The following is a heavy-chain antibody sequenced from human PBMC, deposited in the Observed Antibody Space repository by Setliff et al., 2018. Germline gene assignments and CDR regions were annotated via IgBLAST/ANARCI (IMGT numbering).Heavy chain of an antibody. V-gene: IGHV3-43D*03. J-gene: IGHJ4*02. Sequence: GGSLRLSCAASGFKFDDYPMHWVRQAPGKGLEWVSSISWDGGSVFYAEPVEGRFTVTRDNKQNSLFLQMSTLRPEDTAFYFCAKIWGAYCTGNRCHSDPPHWDNWGQGTLVTVSS. CDR1: GFKFDDYP. CDR2: ISWDGGSV. CDR3: AKIWGAYCTGNRCHSDPPHWDN. D-gene: IGHD2-15*01.